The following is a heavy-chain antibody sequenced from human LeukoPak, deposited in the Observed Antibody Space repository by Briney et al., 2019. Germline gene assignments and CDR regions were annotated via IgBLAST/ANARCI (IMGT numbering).Heavy chain of an antibody. V-gene: IGHV4-34*01. CDR2: INHSGST. Sequence: TSETLSLTCAVYGGSFSGYYWSWIRQPPGKGLEWIGEINHSGSTNYNPSLKSRVTISVDTSKNQFSLKLSSVTAADTAVYYCARDAHTKYSSGWLYYYGMDVWGQGTTVTVSS. CDR3: ARDAHTKYSSGWLYYYGMDV. J-gene: IGHJ6*02. CDR1: GGSFSGYY. D-gene: IGHD6-19*01.